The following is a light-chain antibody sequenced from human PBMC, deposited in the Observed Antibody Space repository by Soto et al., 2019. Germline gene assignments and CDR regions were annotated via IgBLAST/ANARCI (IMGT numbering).Light chain of an antibody. V-gene: IGKV1-5*03. CDR2: LAP. J-gene: IGKJ2*03. Sequence: DVQMTQSPYTLSASVGDSVNITCRASQSIRNLLAWYQQNPGKAPKILIYLAPTLETTVPSRFSGSGSGTEFTLTISSLQSDDFATYSCQQYNTYPFSFGQGTKLEIK. CDR3: QQYNTYPFS. CDR1: QSIRNL.